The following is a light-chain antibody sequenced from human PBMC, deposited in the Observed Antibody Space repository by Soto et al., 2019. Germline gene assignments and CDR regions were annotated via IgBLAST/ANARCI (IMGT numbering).Light chain of an antibody. V-gene: IGKV1-9*01. Sequence: IQFTQSPSSLSASVGDRVTITCRASQGINNYLTWYLHKPGKAPKLLIYTASTLQSGVPSRFACSGVGTDCTLPISSLQPEDVSTDYCPQANGFPITFGQGTRLEI. CDR2: TAS. J-gene: IGKJ5*01. CDR1: QGINNY. CDR3: PQANGFPIT.